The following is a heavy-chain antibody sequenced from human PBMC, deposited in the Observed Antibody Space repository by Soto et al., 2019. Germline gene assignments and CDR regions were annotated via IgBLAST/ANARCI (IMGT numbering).Heavy chain of an antibody. Sequence: EVQLVESGGGLVQPGGSLRLSCAASGFTFSSYWMSWVRQAPGKGLEWVANIKQDGSEKYYVDSVKGRFTISRDNAKNSLYLQMNSLRAEDTAVYYCEGSSGWGRYFDYWCQGTLVTVSS. J-gene: IGHJ4*02. D-gene: IGHD6-19*01. V-gene: IGHV3-7*04. CDR1: GFTFSSYW. CDR2: IKQDGSEK. CDR3: EGSSGWGRYFDY.